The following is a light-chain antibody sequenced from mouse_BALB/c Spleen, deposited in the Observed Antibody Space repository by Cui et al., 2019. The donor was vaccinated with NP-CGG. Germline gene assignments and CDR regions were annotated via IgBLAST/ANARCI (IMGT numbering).Light chain of an antibody. CDR2: GTN. J-gene: IGLJ1*01. CDR3: ALWYSNHWV. Sequence: QAVVTQDSALTTSTGETVTLTCRSSTGAVTTSNYANWVQEKPDHLFTGLIVGTNNLAPGVPAGVSGSLFGDKTALTITGAQTEDEAIYFCALWYSNHWVFGGGTKLTVL. V-gene: IGLV1*01. CDR1: TGAVTTSNY.